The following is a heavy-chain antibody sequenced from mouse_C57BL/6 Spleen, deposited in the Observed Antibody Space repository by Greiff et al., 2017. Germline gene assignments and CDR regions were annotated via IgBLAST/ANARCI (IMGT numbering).Heavy chain of an antibody. Sequence: EVHLVESGEGLVKPGGSLKLSCAASGFTFSSYAMSWVRQTPEKRLEWVAYISSGGDYIYYADTVKGRFTISRDNARNTLYLQMSSLKSEDTAMYYCTRVSYGSSHWYFDVWGTGTTVTVSS. CDR2: ISSGGDYI. CDR3: TRVSYGSSHWYFDV. V-gene: IGHV5-9-1*02. CDR1: GFTFSSYA. D-gene: IGHD1-1*01. J-gene: IGHJ1*03.